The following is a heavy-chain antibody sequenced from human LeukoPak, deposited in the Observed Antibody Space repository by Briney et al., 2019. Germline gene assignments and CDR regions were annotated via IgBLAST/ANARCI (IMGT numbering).Heavy chain of an antibody. CDR3: TRGARRSASGDYFDY. Sequence: GASVKVSCKASGYTFTTYYMLWVRQAPGQGLEWMGIINPNGGSTSYAQKFQGRVTMTRDMSTSTVYMELSSLRSEDTAVYYCTRGARRSASGDYFDYWGQGTLVTVSS. D-gene: IGHD6-25*01. J-gene: IGHJ4*02. CDR1: GYTFTTYY. CDR2: INPNGGST. V-gene: IGHV1-46*01.